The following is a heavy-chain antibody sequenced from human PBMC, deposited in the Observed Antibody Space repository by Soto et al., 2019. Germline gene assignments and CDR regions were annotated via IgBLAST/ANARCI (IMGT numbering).Heavy chain of an antibody. V-gene: IGHV1-69*02. D-gene: IGHD3-22*01. CDR2: IIPILGIA. Sequence: QVQLVQSGAEVKKPGSSVKVSCKASGGTFSSYTISWVRQAPGQGLEWMGRIIPILGIANYAQKFQGRVTITADKSTSTAYMELSSLRSEDTAVYYCARVMYYYDSSGYYLDYWGQRSLVTVSS. CDR1: GGTFSSYT. J-gene: IGHJ4*02. CDR3: ARVMYYYDSSGYYLDY.